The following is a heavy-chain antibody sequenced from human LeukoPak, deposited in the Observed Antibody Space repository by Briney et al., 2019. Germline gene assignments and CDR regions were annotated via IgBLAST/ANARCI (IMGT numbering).Heavy chain of an antibody. CDR1: GGSISSGGYS. J-gene: IGHJ5*02. CDR2: IYHSGST. CDR3: ARGKLWFGELFENWFDP. D-gene: IGHD3-10*01. Sequence: SETLSLTCAVSGGSISSGGYSWSWIRQPPGQGLEWIGYIYHSGSTYYNPSLKSRVTISVDRSKNQFSLKLSSVTDAATDVYYCARGKLWFGELFENWFDPWGQGTLVTVSS. V-gene: IGHV4-30-2*01.